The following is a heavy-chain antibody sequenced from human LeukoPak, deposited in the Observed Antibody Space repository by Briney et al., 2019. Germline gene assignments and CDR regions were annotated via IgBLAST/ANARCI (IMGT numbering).Heavy chain of an antibody. V-gene: IGHV3-23*01. CDR1: GFTFSSYA. CDR3: AKDLRGGFIDSGYDCDY. Sequence: PGGSLRLSCAASGFTFSSYAMSWVRQAPGKGLEWVSAISGSGGSTYYADSVRGRFTISRDNSKNTLYLQMNSLRAEDTAVYYCAKDLRGGFIDSGYDCDYWGQGTLVTVSS. CDR2: ISGSGGST. J-gene: IGHJ4*02. D-gene: IGHD5-12*01.